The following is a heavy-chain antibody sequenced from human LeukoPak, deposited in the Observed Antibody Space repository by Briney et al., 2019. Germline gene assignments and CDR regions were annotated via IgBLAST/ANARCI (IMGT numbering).Heavy chain of an antibody. CDR1: GFTFSSYS. CDR3: ARESPWGGWRYAFDI. V-gene: IGHV3-48*01. J-gene: IGHJ3*02. D-gene: IGHD3-16*01. Sequence: GGSLRLSCAASGFTFSSYSMNWVRQAPGKGLEWVSYISSSSSTIYYADSVKGRFTISRDNAKNSLYLQMNSLRAEDTAVYYCARESPWGGWRYAFDIWGQGTMVTVSS. CDR2: ISSSSSTI.